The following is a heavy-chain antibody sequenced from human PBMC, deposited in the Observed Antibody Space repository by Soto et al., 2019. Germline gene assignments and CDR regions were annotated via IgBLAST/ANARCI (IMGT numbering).Heavy chain of an antibody. CDR1: GYTFTSYA. CDR2: INPNSANT. V-gene: IGHV1-8*02. CDR3: AREKEPPWLHYDILFAFDI. Sequence: ASVKVSCKASGYTFTSYAISWVRQAPGQGLEWMGWINPNSANTGYAQKFQGRVTMTRNTSTSTAYMDLRSLRSDDTAVYYCAREKEPPWLHYDILFAFDIWGQGTMVTVSS. D-gene: IGHD3-9*01. J-gene: IGHJ3*02.